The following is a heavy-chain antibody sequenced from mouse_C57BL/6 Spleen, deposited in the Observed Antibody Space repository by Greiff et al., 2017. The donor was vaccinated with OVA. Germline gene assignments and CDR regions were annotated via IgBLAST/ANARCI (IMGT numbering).Heavy chain of an antibody. D-gene: IGHD1-1*01. Sequence: DVKLQESGAELVRPGASVKLSCTASGFNIKDDYMHWVKQRPEQGLEWIGWIDPENGDTEYASKFQGKATITADTSSNTAYLQLSSLTSEDTAVYYCTRGYGSSFVGYFDVWGTGTTVTVSS. J-gene: IGHJ1*03. CDR1: GFNIKDDY. CDR2: IDPENGDT. CDR3: TRGYGSSFVGYFDV. V-gene: IGHV14-4*01.